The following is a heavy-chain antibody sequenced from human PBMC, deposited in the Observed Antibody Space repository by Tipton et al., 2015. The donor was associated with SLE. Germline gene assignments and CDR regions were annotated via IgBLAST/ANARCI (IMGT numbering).Heavy chain of an antibody. J-gene: IGHJ4*01. D-gene: IGHD3-22*01. V-gene: IGHV3-48*01. CDR2: ISSSGRTI. CDR1: GFTFSSYS. Sequence: SLRLSCAAAGFTFSSYSMNWVRQAPGKGLEWVSYISSSGRTIHYADSVKGRFTISRDNAKNSLYLQMNSLRAEDTAVYYCARDSNYYDSSGSSEYLDYWGQGTLVTVSS. CDR3: ARDSNYYDSSGSSEYLDY.